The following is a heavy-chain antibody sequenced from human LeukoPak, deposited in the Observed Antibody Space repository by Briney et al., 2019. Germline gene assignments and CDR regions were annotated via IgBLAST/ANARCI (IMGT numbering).Heavy chain of an antibody. CDR1: GFTFSSYD. D-gene: IGHD3-16*01. J-gene: IGHJ6*02. CDR3: AKGGHYYYYGMDV. CDR2: ISGSGGST. V-gene: IGHV3-23*01. Sequence: GGSLRLSCGASGFTFSSYDMRWVRHAPGKGLEWVSAISGSGGSTYYADSVKGRFTISRDNPKNTLYLQMNSLRAEDTAVYYCAKGGHYYYYGMDVWGQGTTVTVSS.